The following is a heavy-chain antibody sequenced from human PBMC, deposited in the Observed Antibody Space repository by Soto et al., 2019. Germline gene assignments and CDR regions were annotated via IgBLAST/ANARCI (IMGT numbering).Heavy chain of an antibody. V-gene: IGHV3-9*01. J-gene: IGHJ4*02. CDR2: ISWNSNTI. Sequence: PGGSLRLSCAASGFTFDNYAMHWVRQAPGRGLEWVSGISWNSNTIAYADSVKGRFTISRDNAKNSLYLQMNSLRAEDTAFYYCAKDTGRNWGQGNLVTVS. CDR1: GFTFDNYA. CDR3: AKDTGRN.